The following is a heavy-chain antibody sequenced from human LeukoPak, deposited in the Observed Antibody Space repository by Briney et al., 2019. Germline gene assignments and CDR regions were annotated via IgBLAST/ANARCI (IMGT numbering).Heavy chain of an antibody. D-gene: IGHD1-20*01. CDR2: IYNSEST. Sequence: SETLSLTCAVSGGSISSGGYYWSWIRQHPGKGLEWLGYIYNSESTYYNPSLKSRVTISVDTSKNQFFLKLSSVTAADTAVCYCARVTGSSQFDYWGQGTLVTVSS. CDR1: GGSISSGGYY. J-gene: IGHJ4*02. CDR3: ARVTGSSQFDY. V-gene: IGHV4-31*11.